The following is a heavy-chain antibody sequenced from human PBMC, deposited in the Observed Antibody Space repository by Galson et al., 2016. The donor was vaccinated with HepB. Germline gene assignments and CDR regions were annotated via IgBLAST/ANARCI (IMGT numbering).Heavy chain of an antibody. V-gene: IGHV5-51*01. CDR2: IYPGDSDT. CDR3: ARSFQAYYFDY. Sequence: QSGAEVKKPGESLKISCKGSGYRFSSYYIAWVRQMPGKGLEWMGIIYPGDSDTRYSPSFQGQVTISADKSITTAYLQWSSLKASDPAIYYCARSFQAYYFDYWGQGALVTVSS. CDR1: GYRFSSYY. J-gene: IGHJ4*02.